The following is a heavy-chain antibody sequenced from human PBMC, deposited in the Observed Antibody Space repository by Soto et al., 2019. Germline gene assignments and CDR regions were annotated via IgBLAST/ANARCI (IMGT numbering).Heavy chain of an antibody. Sequence: GGSLRLSYSASGFRFSSLGMHGVRQAPGKGLEWVAVISYDGSNKYYADSVKGRFTISRDNSKNTLYLELNSPRAEDTAFYYCAKGSGQWPNYFDYWGQGTLVTVSS. CDR2: ISYDGSNK. CDR3: AKGSGQWPNYFDY. V-gene: IGHV3-30*18. J-gene: IGHJ4*02. D-gene: IGHD6-19*01. CDR1: GFRFSSLG.